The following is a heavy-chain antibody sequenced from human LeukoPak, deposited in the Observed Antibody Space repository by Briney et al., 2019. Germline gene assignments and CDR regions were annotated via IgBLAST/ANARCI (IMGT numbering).Heavy chain of an antibody. J-gene: IGHJ5*02. CDR1: GGSISSDTYS. V-gene: IGHV4-61*02. D-gene: IGHD2-21*02. CDR3: ARQRDCGGGCYPHPGRVYWFDP. CDR2: IYTSGST. Sequence: PSQTLSLTCTVSGGSISSDTYSWSWVRQPAGKGLEWIGRIYTSGSTNYNPSLKSRVTISVDTSKNQFSLKLSSVTAADTAVYYCARQRDCGGGCYPHPGRVYWFDPWGQGTLVTVSS.